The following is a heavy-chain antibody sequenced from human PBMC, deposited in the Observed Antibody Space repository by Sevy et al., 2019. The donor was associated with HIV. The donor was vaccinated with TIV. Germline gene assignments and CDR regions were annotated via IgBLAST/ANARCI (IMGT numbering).Heavy chain of an antibody. J-gene: IGHJ6*02. CDR3: ARDGPITGTRSGLGYGMDV. V-gene: IGHV4-4*07. CDR2: IYTSGST. Sequence: SETLSLTCTVSGGSISSYYWSWIRQPAGKGLEWIGRIYTSGSTNYNPSLKSRVTMSVDTSKNQFSVKLSSVTAADTAVYYCARDGPITGTRSGLGYGMDVWGQGTTVTVSS. CDR1: GGSISSYY. D-gene: IGHD1-7*01.